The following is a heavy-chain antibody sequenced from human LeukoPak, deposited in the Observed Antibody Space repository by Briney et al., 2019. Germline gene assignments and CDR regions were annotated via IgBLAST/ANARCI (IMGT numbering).Heavy chain of an antibody. CDR3: ARARAGVQLWSAAGY. Sequence: GGSLRLSCAASGFTFSNCWMSWVREAPGKGLEWVANIKQDGSEKYYVDSVKGRFTISRDNAKNSLYLQMNSLRAEDTAVYYCARARAGVQLWSAAGYWGQGTLVTVFS. V-gene: IGHV3-7*01. D-gene: IGHD5-18*01. CDR1: GFTFSNCW. J-gene: IGHJ4*02. CDR2: IKQDGSEK.